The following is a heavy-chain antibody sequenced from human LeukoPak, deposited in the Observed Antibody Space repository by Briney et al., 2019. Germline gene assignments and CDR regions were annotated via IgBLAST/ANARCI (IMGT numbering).Heavy chain of an antibody. J-gene: IGHJ4*02. CDR1: GYTFTGYY. D-gene: IGHD6-13*01. CDR2: ISAYNGNT. V-gene: IGHV1-18*04. CDR3: ARALAAAGDY. Sequence: ASVKVSCKASGYTFTGYYMHWVRQAPGQGLEWMGWISAYNGNTNYAQKLQGRVTMTTDTSTSTPYMELRSLRSDDTAVYYCARALAAAGDYWGQGTLVTVSS.